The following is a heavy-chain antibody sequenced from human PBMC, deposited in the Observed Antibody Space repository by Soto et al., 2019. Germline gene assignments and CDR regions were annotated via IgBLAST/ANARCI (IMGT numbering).Heavy chain of an antibody. D-gene: IGHD2-21*02. J-gene: IGHJ6*02. V-gene: IGHV2-5*02. CDR1: GLSLRTTGVG. CDR3: VQSRCGGYCLLIYSSDSYDGLDV. CDR2: LYWDDDK. Sequence: SGPTLVNPTQTLTLTCTFSGLSLRTTGVGVGWVRQPPGKALEWLALLYWDDDKRYSPSLKSRLTITKDTSEKQVVLTMTNMDTVDTATYYCVQSRCGGYCLLIYSSDSYDGLDVSARGTPISV.